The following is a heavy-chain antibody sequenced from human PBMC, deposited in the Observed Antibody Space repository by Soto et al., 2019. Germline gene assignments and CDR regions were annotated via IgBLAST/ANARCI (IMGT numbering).Heavy chain of an antibody. D-gene: IGHD3-10*01. J-gene: IGHJ6*02. CDR1: GYIFTGYF. CDR2: INPNNGGT. CDR3: LFFYIRRGEFYFYGMDV. V-gene: IGHV1-2*06. Sequence: ASVKVSCKASGYIFTGYFMHSVRHAPGQGLEWMGRINPNNGGTKYAQKLQDRVTLTMDTSISTAYLDLSSLRSDDMAVYYCLFFYIRRGEFYFYGMDVWLEAITV.